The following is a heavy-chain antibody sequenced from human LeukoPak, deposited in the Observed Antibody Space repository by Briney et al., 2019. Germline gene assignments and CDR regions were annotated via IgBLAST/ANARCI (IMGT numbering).Heavy chain of an antibody. CDR3: ARDPSNTSGWYQYFDA. J-gene: IGHJ2*01. V-gene: IGHV1-18*01. D-gene: IGHD6-19*01. CDR2: ISCYNGDT. Sequence: ASVKVSCKASGYTFTHHGIAWIRQAPGQGLEWLGWISCYNGDTIYAQKFQGRVTLTTEKSTSTVYMELRSLTSDDTAVYYCARDPSNTSGWYQYFDAWGRGTLVAVSS. CDR1: GYTFTHHG.